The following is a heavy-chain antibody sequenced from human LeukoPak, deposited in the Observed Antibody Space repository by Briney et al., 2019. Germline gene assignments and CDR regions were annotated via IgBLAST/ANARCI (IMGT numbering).Heavy chain of an antibody. D-gene: IGHD5-18*01. Sequence: SETLSLTCTVSNDSISSGDYYWNWIRQPPGKGLEWIGYIFHRGGTSYNPSLKSRILFSVDTSQNQFSLKLNSVTAADTAVYYCATGAYSYAPDYWGQGTLVSVSS. CDR2: IFHRGGT. J-gene: IGHJ4*02. CDR3: ATGAYSYAPDY. CDR1: NDSISSGDYY. V-gene: IGHV4-30-4*01.